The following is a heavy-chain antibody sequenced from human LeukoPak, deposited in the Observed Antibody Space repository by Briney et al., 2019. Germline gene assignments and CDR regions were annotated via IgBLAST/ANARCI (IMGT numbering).Heavy chain of an antibody. V-gene: IGHV4-39*07. J-gene: IGHJ6*04. CDR1: GGSISSSSYY. Sequence: SETLSLTCTVSGGSISSSSYYWGWIRQPPGKGLEWSGSVYDSGSTYYNPSLKSRVTISVDTSKNQSSLKLSSVTAADTGVYYCAREGELEWLFLDGWGKGTTVTVSS. CDR2: VYDSGST. CDR3: AREGELEWLFLDG. D-gene: IGHD3-3*01.